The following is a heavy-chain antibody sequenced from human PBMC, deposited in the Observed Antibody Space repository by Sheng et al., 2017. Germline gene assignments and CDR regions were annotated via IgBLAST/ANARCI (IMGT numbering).Heavy chain of an antibody. CDR2: IYYSGST. CDR1: GGSIGTNTNY. Sequence: QLQLQESGPGLVKPSETLSLTCTVSGGSIGTNTNYWGWIRQPPGKGLEWIGNIYYSGSTSYNPSLKNRVTISVDKSQNQFSLNVSSVTAADTAVYYCARELVVVTGLKLDNYGMDVWGQGARSPSP. J-gene: IGHJ6*02. D-gene: IGHD2-21*02. CDR3: ARELVVVTGLKLDNYGMDV. V-gene: IGHV4-39*07.